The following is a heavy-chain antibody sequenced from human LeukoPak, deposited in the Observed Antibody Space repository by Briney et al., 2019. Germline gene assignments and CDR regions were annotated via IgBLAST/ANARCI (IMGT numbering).Heavy chain of an antibody. CDR2: VYPGDSDT. Sequence: GESLKISCKGSGYSFTSYWIGWVRQLPGKGLEWMGIVYPGDSDTRYRPSFQGQVTISADKSISTAYLQWSSLKASDTAMYYCASQVPYYYDSSGYSFRDYWGQRTLVTVSS. J-gene: IGHJ4*02. CDR3: ASQVPYYYDSSGYSFRDY. V-gene: IGHV5-51*01. CDR1: GYSFTSYW. D-gene: IGHD3-22*01.